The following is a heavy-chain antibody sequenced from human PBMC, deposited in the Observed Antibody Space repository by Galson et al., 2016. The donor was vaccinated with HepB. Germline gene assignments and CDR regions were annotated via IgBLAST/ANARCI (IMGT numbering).Heavy chain of an antibody. CDR1: GYSFTSYW. D-gene: IGHD6-19*01. CDR2: IYPGDSDT. CDR3: ARKALGGIAVTGNKWFDP. Sequence: QSGAEVKKPGESLKISCKGSGYSFTSYWIGWVRQMPGKGLEWMGIIYPGDSDTRYSPSFQGQATIPADKSIVTAYLQWSSLKASDTAMYYCARKALGGIAVTGNKWFDPWGQGTLVTVSS. V-gene: IGHV5-51*01. J-gene: IGHJ5*02.